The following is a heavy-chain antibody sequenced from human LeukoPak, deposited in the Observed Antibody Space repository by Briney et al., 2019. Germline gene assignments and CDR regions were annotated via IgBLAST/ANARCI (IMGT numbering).Heavy chain of an antibody. D-gene: IGHD5-18*01. Sequence: SETLSLTCSVSDDSITMYYWSWIRQPPGKGLEWIGYIYYSGSTNYNPSLKSRVTISVDTSKNQFSLKLSSVAAADTAVYYCAREREDTAMGTLDYWGQGTLVTVSS. J-gene: IGHJ4*02. CDR3: AREREDTAMGTLDY. CDR1: DDSITMYY. CDR2: IYYSGST. V-gene: IGHV4-59*01.